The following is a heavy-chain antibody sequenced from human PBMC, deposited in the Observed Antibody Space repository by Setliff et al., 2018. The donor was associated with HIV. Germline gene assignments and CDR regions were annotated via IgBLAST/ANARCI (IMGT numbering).Heavy chain of an antibody. CDR2: INPNSGGT. CDR3: VRVGRGGYYYDAFDF. Sequence: ASVKVSCKASGYTFTGYYMHWVRQAPGQGLEWMGWINPNSGGTNYAQKFQGRVTMTRNTSISTAYMELSSLRSDDSAMYYCVRVGRGGYYYDAFDFWGQGTMVTVSS. J-gene: IGHJ3*01. V-gene: IGHV1-2*02. D-gene: IGHD3-3*01. CDR1: GYTFTGYY.